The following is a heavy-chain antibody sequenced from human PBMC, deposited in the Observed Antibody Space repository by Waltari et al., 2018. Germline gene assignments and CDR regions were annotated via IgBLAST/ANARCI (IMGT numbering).Heavy chain of an antibody. CDR2: INHSGST. V-gene: IGHV4-34*01. CDR1: GGSFSGYY. D-gene: IGHD6-19*01. J-gene: IGHJ2*01. Sequence: QVQLQQWGAGLLKPSETLSLTCAVYGGSFSGYYWSWIRQPPGKGLEWIGEINHSGSTNYNPSLKSRVTISVDTSKNQFSLKLSSVTAADTAVYYCARHGGKRQWRPLWYFDLWGRGTLVTVSS. CDR3: ARHGGKRQWRPLWYFDL.